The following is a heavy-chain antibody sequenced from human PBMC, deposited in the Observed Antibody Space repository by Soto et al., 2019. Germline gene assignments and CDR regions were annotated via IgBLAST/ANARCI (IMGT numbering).Heavy chain of an antibody. CDR2: IHYSGTT. D-gene: IGHD5-12*01. Sequence: ETLSLTCNVTGGSTSGSYWSWVRQSPGKGLEWIGYIHYSGTTTYSPSLRSRVTISLDPSESQFSLKLTSVTAADTAIYYCARESIGGWLLSWGRGSLVTV. J-gene: IGHJ5*02. CDR3: ARESIGGWLLS. CDR1: GGSTSGSY. V-gene: IGHV4-59*01.